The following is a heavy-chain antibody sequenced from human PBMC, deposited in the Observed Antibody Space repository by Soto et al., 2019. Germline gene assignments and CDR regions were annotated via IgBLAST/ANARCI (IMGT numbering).Heavy chain of an antibody. V-gene: IGHV3-15*07. CDR2: TKSKSHGGTT. CDR3: STDSYTALTVVRLDN. D-gene: IGHD3-22*01. J-gene: IGHJ4*01. Sequence: GALRLSCAVSGLTFITPWINWVRQPPGKGPEWVGRTKSKSHGGTTAFAAPVKGRFAISRDDPKSIAHMEMNSLKIEDTAVYYCSTDSYTALTVVRLDNWGRGILVTVSS. CDR1: GLTFITPW.